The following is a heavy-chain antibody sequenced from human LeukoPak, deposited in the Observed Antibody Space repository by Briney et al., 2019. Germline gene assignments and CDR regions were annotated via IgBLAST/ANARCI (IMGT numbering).Heavy chain of an antibody. CDR2: INPNSGGT. Sequence: ASVKVSCKASGYTLTGYYMHWVRQAPGQGLEWMGWINPNSGGTNYAQKFQSRVTMTRDTTTSTDYMELSSLTSDDTAVYYCARDGDGRINFDYWGQGTLVSVSS. CDR1: GYTLTGYY. J-gene: IGHJ4*02. CDR3: ARDGDGRINFDY. V-gene: IGHV1-2*02. D-gene: IGHD3-10*01.